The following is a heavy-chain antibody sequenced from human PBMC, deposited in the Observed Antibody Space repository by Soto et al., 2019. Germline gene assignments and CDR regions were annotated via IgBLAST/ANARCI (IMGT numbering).Heavy chain of an antibody. CDR3: AKGGQQHRPKFYFDS. D-gene: IGHD6-13*01. V-gene: IGHV3-23*01. CDR2: ISGSGTTT. CDR1: GFTFDTYA. Sequence: GGSLRLSCAASGFTFDTYAMAWVRQAPGKGPEWVSGISGSGTTTFYPDSVKGRFTISRDNSKDTLYMEIKGLRAEDSAVYFCAKGGQQHRPKFYFDSWGQGTLVTVSS. J-gene: IGHJ4*02.